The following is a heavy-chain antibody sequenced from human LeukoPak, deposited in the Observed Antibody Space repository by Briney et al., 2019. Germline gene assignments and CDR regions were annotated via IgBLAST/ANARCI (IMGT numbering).Heavy chain of an antibody. J-gene: IGHJ6*02. D-gene: IGHD5-18*01. V-gene: IGHV3-21*01. CDR2: ISSSSSYI. CDR1: GFTFSSYS. Sequence: GGSLRLSCAASGFTFSSYSMNWVRQAPGKGLEWVSSISSSSSYIYYADSVKGRFTISRDNAKNSLYLQMNSLRAEDTAVYYCVRESSGAMVYYYYGMDVWGQGTTVTVSS. CDR3: VRESSGAMVYYYYGMDV.